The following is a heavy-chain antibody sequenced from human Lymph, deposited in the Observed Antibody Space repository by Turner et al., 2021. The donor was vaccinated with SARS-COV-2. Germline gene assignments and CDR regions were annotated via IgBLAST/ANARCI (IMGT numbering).Heavy chain of an antibody. CDR1: GFTFSSYS. CDR2: ITFTSSYI. V-gene: IGHV3-21*01. Sequence: EVQLVESGGGMVKPGGSLRLHCEASGFTFSSYSMNWVRQAPGKGLEWVSSITFTSSYIYYADSVKGRFTISRDNAKNSLYLQMNSLRAEDTAVYYCARGPPDFPYYFDYWGQGTLVTVSS. CDR3: ARGPPDFPYYFDY. D-gene: IGHD2-21*02. J-gene: IGHJ4*02.